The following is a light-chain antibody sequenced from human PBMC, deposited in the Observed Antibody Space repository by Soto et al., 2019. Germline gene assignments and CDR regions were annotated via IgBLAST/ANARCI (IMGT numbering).Light chain of an antibody. V-gene: IGLV2-14*01. CDR3: SSYTSSSTLCV. Sequence: QSVLTQPASVSGSPRQSITISCTGTSSDVGGYNYVSWYQQHPGKAPKLMLYEVSNRPSGISNRFSGSKSGNTASLTISGLQAEDEADYYCSSYTSSSTLCVFGTGTKVTVL. CDR2: EVS. J-gene: IGLJ1*01. CDR1: SSDVGGYNY.